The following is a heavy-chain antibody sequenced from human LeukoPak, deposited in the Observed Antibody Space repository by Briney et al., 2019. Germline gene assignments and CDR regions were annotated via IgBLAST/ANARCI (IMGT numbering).Heavy chain of an antibody. CDR2: IRQDGGEK. V-gene: IGHV3-7*01. J-gene: IGHJ4*02. CDR1: GFTFSTYW. D-gene: IGHD1-26*01. Sequence: GGSLRLSCVGSGFTFSTYWMSWVRQAPGKGLEWVANIRQDGGEKYYVDSVKGRFSISRDDARNSLYLQMNRLTAEDTAVYYCARDKIVGATHFDYWGQGTLVTVSS. CDR3: ARDKIVGATHFDY.